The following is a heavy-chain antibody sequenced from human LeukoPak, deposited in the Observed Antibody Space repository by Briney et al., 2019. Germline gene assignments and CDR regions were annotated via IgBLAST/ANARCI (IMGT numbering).Heavy chain of an antibody. J-gene: IGHJ4*02. CDR2: IRYDGSNK. CDR1: GFTFSSYG. D-gene: IGHD1-26*01. V-gene: IGHV3-30*02. CDR3: AKDRSGSYSQGLDY. Sequence: GGSLRLSCAASGFTFSSYGMHWVRQAPGKGLERVAFIRYDGSNKYYADSVKGRFTTSRDNSKNTLYLQMNSLRAEDTAVYYCAKDRSGSYSQGLDYWGQGTLVTVSS.